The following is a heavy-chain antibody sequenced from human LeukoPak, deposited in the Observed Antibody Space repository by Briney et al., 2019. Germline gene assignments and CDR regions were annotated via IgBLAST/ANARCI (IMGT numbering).Heavy chain of an antibody. CDR1: GFTFSSYW. J-gene: IGHJ5*02. CDR2: INSDGSST. D-gene: IGHD1-1*01. V-gene: IGHV3-74*01. Sequence: GGSLRLSCAASGFTFSSYWMHWVRQAPGKGLVWVSRINSDGSSTSYADSVKGRFTISRDNAKNTLYLQMSSLRAEDTAVYYCAKEGSRVPGPRNWFDPWGQGTLVTVSS. CDR3: AKEGSRVPGPRNWFDP.